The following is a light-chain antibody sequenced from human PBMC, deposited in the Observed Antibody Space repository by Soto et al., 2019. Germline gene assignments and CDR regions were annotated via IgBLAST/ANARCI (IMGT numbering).Light chain of an antibody. CDR1: QSVSSNY. CDR3: QQYEDVVT. Sequence: EIVLTQSPVTLSLSPGERATLSCRASQSVSSNYLAWHQQKPGQPPRLLIYGASNRGAGISDRFSGSGSGTDFTLTISRLEHEDVAVYYRQQYEDVVTFGQGTKVDIK. CDR2: GAS. V-gene: IGKV3-20*01. J-gene: IGKJ1*01.